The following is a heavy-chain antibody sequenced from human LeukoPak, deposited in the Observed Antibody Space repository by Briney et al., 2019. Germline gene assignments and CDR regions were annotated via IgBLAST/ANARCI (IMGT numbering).Heavy chain of an antibody. CDR1: GFTFSGNS. V-gene: IGHV3-48*02. CDR3: ARGMYYFGSGGFDY. D-gene: IGHD3-10*01. J-gene: IGHJ4*02. Sequence: RGSLRLSCAASGFTFSGNSMNWVRQAPGKGLEWVSYISSSGTTIYYADSVKGRFTISRDNAKNSLYLQMNSLRDEETAVYYCARGMYYFGSGGFDYWGQGTLVTVSS. CDR2: ISSSGTTI.